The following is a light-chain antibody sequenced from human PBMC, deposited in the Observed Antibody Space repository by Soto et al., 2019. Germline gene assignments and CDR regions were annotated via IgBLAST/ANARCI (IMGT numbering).Light chain of an antibody. CDR1: ESVHRN. V-gene: IGKV3-15*01. CDR3: QHYSNWPPT. Sequence: EVVMTQYPATLSVSPGERVTLSCRASESVHRNLAWYNQKPGQGPSLLIYYASTRATGVPDRFTGSGSGTEFPLTISSLQSEDFGIYHSQHYSNWPPTFGPGTKVEIK. J-gene: IGKJ3*01. CDR2: YAS.